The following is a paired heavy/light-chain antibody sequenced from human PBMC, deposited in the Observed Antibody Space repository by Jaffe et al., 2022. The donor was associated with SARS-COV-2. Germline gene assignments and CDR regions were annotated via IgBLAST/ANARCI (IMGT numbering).Light chain of an antibody. V-gene: IGLV1-40*01. CDR1: SSNIGAGYD. J-gene: IGLJ3*02. CDR2: AHN. Sequence: QSVLTQPPSVSGAPGQRVTISCTGSSSNIGAGYDVHWYQQLPGTAPKLLIYAHNNRPSGVPDRISGSKSGTSDSLAITGLQAEDEADYYCQSYDSSLSGWVFGGGTKLTVL. CDR3: QSYDSSLSGWV.
Heavy chain of an antibody. J-gene: IGHJ4*02. V-gene: IGHV4-39*01. CDR2: IYYTGPT. D-gene: IGHD3-22*01. CDR1: GGSISNSSYY. Sequence: QLQLQESGPGLVKPSETLSLTCTVSGGSISNSSYYWGWIRQPPGKGLEWIGSIYYTGPTYYSPSLKSRVTISVDTSKNQFSLNLNSVTAADTAVYYCASQYYHDTSAFFDSWGQGTLVTVSS. CDR3: ASQYYHDTSAFFDS.